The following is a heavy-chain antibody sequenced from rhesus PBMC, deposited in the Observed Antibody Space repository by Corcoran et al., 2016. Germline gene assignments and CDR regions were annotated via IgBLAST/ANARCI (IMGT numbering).Heavy chain of an antibody. J-gene: IGHJ4*01. V-gene: IGHV4-173*01. D-gene: IGHD5-42*01. CDR1: GGSISSDY. CDR2: ISGSGGNT. Sequence: QLQLQESGPGLVKPSETLSLTCAVSGGSISSDYWGWIRQPPGKGLEWIGLISGSGGNTDYNPSLKSRVTISIATSKNQFSLRLRSVTAADTAVYYCARTTELGIPFDYWGQGVQVTVSS. CDR3: ARTTELGIPFDY.